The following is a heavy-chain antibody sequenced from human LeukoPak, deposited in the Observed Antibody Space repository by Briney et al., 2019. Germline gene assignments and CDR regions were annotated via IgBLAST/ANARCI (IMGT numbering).Heavy chain of an antibody. Sequence: GRSLRLSCAASGFIFSVYYMSWIRQAPGKGLEWVSYISSTSSYTNYADSVKGRFTISRDNAKNSLYLQMNSLRAEDTAVYYCARSNRGVIQLPDYWGQGTLVTVSS. V-gene: IGHV3-11*03. CDR3: ARSNRGVIQLPDY. CDR2: ISSTSSYT. J-gene: IGHJ4*02. D-gene: IGHD5-18*01. CDR1: GFIFSVYY.